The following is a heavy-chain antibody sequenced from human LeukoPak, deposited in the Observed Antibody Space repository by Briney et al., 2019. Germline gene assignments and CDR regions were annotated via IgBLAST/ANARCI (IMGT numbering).Heavy chain of an antibody. D-gene: IGHD3-22*01. Sequence: GGSLRLSCAASGFTFSSYSMNWVRQAPGKGLEWVSAISDSGAYTHYADSVKGRFIISRDNSKNTLYLQMNSLRAEDTAVYYCAKEFYYDSSGFPSLYFDFWGQGTLVTVSS. CDR2: ISDSGAYT. CDR1: GFTFSSYS. J-gene: IGHJ4*02. V-gene: IGHV3-23*01. CDR3: AKEFYYDSSGFPSLYFDF.